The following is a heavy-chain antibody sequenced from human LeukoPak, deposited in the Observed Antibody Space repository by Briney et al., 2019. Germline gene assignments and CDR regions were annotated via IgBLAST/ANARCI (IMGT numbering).Heavy chain of an antibody. Sequence: PGGSLRLSCAASGFTLSTFWMSWVRQAPGKGLVWVSRINSDGSSTSYADSVKGRFTISRDNAKNTLYLQMNSLRAEDTAVYYCASAGESSSWYIVYWGQATLVTVSS. CDR3: ASAGESSSWYIVY. CDR2: INSDGSST. CDR1: GFTLSTFW. V-gene: IGHV3-74*01. D-gene: IGHD6-13*01. J-gene: IGHJ4*02.